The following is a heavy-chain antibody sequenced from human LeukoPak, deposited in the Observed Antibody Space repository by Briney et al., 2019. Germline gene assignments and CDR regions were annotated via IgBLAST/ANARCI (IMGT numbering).Heavy chain of an antibody. V-gene: IGHV4-59*08. CDR1: GGSISSYY. D-gene: IGHD5-18*01. J-gene: IGHJ4*02. CDR3: ARQTVGHSYGYVYFDY. CDR2: IYYSGST. Sequence: SSETLSLTCTVSGGSISSYYWSWIRQPPGKGLEWIGYIYYSGSTNYNPSLKSRVTISVDTSKNQFSLKLSSVTAADTAVYYCARQTVGHSYGYVYFDYWGQGTLVTVSS.